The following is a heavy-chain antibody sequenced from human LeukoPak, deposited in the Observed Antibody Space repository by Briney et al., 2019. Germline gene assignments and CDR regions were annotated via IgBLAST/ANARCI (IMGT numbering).Heavy chain of an antibody. J-gene: IGHJ4*02. Sequence: ASVKVSCKASGGTFSSYAISWVRQAPGQGLEWMGRIIPILGIANYAQKFQGRVTITADKSTSTAHMELSSLRSEDTAVYYCPRDNYGGGYNSPCYFACWGQESLVPVSS. CDR3: PRDNYGGGYNSPCYFAC. CDR2: IIPILGIA. D-gene: IGHD5-24*01. CDR1: GGTFSSYA. V-gene: IGHV1-69*04.